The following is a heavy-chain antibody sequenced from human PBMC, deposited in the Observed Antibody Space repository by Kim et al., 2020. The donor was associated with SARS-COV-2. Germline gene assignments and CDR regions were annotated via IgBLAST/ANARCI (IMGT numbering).Heavy chain of an antibody. CDR3: ARLGRGYSSGWPDYG. J-gene: IGHJ6*01. D-gene: IGHD6-19*01. V-gene: IGHV4-59*01. CDR2: IYYSGST. Sequence: SETLSLTCTVSGGSISSYYWSWIRQPPGKGLEWIGYIYYSGSTNYNPSLKSRVTISVDTSKNQFSLKRSSVTAAHTAGYYCARLGRGYSSGWPDYG. CDR1: GGSISSYY.